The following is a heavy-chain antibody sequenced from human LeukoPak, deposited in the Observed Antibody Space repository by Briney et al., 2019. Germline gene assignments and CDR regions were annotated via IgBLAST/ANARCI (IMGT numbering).Heavy chain of an antibody. V-gene: IGHV6-1*01. CDR2: TYYRSMWYY. CDR1: GDSISNNNAA. J-gene: IGHJ4*02. Sequence: SQTLSLTCAISGDSISNNNAAWNWIRQSPSRGLEWLGRTYYRSMWYYDYAESVKSRMTINPDTSKNQFSLQLNSVTPEDTAVYFCARGNSGTTVALFHYWGQGTLVTVSS. CDR3: ARGNSGTTVALFHY. D-gene: IGHD6-19*01.